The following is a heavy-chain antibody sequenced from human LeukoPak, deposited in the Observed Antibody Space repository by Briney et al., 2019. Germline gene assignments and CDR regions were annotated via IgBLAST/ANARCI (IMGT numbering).Heavy chain of an antibody. CDR1: GFTFTSYS. Sequence: GGSLRLSCAASGFTFTSYSMSWVRQAPGKGLEWVSGTSDRGDYTYYADSVKGRFTISRDSSKNTLFLQMNSLRAEDTALYFCARKAQYNGHYPLDYWGQGALVTVSS. D-gene: IGHD1-7*01. J-gene: IGHJ4*02. CDR3: ARKAQYNGHYPLDY. V-gene: IGHV3-23*01. CDR2: TSDRGDYT.